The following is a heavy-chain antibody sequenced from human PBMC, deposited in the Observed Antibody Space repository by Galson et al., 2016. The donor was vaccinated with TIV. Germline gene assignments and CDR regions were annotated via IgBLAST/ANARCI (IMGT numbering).Heavy chain of an antibody. D-gene: IGHD3-10*01. J-gene: IGHJ6*02. V-gene: IGHV3-23*01. Sequence: SLRLSCAASGFNFNNYGMNWVRQAPGKGLEWVSSISGTGGSIYYADSVKGRFTISRDKSKNTLYLQMNSLRAEDTAVYYCAKVPSSGFSYYYGWDVWGQGTTVTVS. CDR2: ISGTGGSI. CDR1: GFNFNNYG. CDR3: AKVPSSGFSYYYGWDV.